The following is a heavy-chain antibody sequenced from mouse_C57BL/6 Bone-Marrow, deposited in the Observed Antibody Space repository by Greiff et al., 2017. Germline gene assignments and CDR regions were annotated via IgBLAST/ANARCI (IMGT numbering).Heavy chain of an antibody. Sequence: QVQLQQSGAELARPGASVKLSCKASGYTFTSYGISWVKQRTGQGLEWIGEIYPRSGNTYYNEKFKGKATLTADKSSSTAYMELRSLTSEDSAVYFCARDRLPDYYAMDYWGQGTLVTVSS. D-gene: IGHD3-2*02. CDR1: GYTFTSYG. CDR3: ARDRLPDYYAMDY. J-gene: IGHJ4*01. CDR2: IYPRSGNT. V-gene: IGHV1-81*01.